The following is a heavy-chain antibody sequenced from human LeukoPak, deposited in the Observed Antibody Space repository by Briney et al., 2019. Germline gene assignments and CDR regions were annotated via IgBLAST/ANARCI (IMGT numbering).Heavy chain of an antibody. V-gene: IGHV4-34*01. CDR3: ARGGIAVAGNHYYYMDV. Sequence: PSETLSLTCAVYGGSFSGYYWSWIRQPPGKGLEWIGEINHSGSTNYNPSLKSRVTISVDTSKNQFSLKLSSVTAADTAVYYCARGGIAVAGNHYYYMDVWGKGTTVTVSS. J-gene: IGHJ6*03. CDR1: GGSFSGYY. CDR2: INHSGST. D-gene: IGHD6-19*01.